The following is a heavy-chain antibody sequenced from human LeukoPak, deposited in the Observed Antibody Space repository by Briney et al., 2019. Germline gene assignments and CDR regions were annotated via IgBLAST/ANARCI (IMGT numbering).Heavy chain of an antibody. CDR2: ISYDGSKK. Sequence: GGSLRLSCAASGFTFSGYSMHWVRQAPGKGLECVAVISYDGSKKYYADSVKGRFTISRDNSKNTLYLQMNSLSAEDTAVYYCAKPTRIQLFDYWGQGTPVTVSS. D-gene: IGHD5-18*01. V-gene: IGHV3-30-3*01. CDR3: AKPTRIQLFDY. J-gene: IGHJ4*02. CDR1: GFTFSGYS.